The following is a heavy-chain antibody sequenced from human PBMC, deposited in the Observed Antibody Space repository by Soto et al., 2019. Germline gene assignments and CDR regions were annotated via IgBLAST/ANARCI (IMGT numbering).Heavy chain of an antibody. D-gene: IGHD5-12*01. J-gene: IGHJ4*02. Sequence: ASVKVSCKASGYTFTGYYMHWVRQATGQGLEWMGWINPNSGGTNYAQKFQGWVTMTRDTSISTAYMELSRLRSDDTAVYYCASACRDGYNCLDYWGQGTLVTVSS. V-gene: IGHV1-2*04. CDR2: INPNSGGT. CDR1: GYTFTGYY. CDR3: ASACRDGYNCLDY.